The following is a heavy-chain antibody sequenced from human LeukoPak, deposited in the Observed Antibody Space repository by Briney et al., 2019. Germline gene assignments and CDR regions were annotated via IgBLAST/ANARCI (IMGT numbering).Heavy chain of an antibody. CDR3: ARQGPGYYFDY. CDR2: IYPGDSDT. CDR1: GYKFNEYW. J-gene: IGHJ4*02. V-gene: IGHV5-51*01. D-gene: IGHD3-10*01. Sequence: GESLQISCKASGYKFNEYWIGWVRQMPGKGLEWMGIIYPGDSDTRYSPSFQGQVTISADKSFSTAYLQWGSLKASDTAIFYCARQGPGYYFDYWGQGTLVTVSS.